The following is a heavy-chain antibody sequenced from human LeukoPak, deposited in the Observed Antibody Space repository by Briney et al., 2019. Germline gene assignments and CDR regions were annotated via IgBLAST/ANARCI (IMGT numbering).Heavy chain of an antibody. J-gene: IGHJ5*02. CDR2: ISGSGGST. CDR3: AKDGVDFWSGYTNWFDP. Sequence: GGSLRLSCAASGFTFSSYAMSWVRQAPGKGLEWVSAISGSGGSTYYADSVKGRFTISRDNPKNTLYLQMNSLRAEDTAVYYCAKDGVDFWSGYTNWFDPWGQGTLVTVSS. V-gene: IGHV3-23*01. CDR1: GFTFSSYA. D-gene: IGHD3-3*01.